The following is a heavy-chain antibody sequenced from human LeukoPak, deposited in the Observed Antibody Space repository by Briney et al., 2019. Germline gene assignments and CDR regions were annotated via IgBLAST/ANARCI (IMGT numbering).Heavy chain of an antibody. CDR2: IYTSGST. D-gene: IGHD3-22*01. V-gene: IGHV4-59*10. J-gene: IGHJ3*02. CDR3: ARYTVVVVIRNSGAFDI. Sequence: SETLSLTCAVYGGSFSGYYWSWIRQPPGKGLEWIGRIYTSGSTNYNPSLKSRVTISVDTSKNQFSLKLSSVTAADTAVYYCARYTVVVVIRNSGAFDIWGQGTMVTVSS. CDR1: GGSFSGYY.